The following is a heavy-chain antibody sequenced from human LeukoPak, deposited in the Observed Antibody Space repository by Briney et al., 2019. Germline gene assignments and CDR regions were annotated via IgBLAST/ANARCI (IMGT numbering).Heavy chain of an antibody. Sequence: ASVKVSCKASGYTFSSYGINWVRQAPGQGREWMGSISGYNGNTKYAQNLQGRVTMTTDTSTSTAYMELRSLRSDDTAVYYCARCYYDSSDYYPRYYDNGGQGTLVIVSS. J-gene: IGHJ4*02. CDR1: GYTFSSYG. CDR3: ARCYYDSSDYYPRYYDN. D-gene: IGHD3-22*01. CDR2: ISGYNGNT. V-gene: IGHV1-18*01.